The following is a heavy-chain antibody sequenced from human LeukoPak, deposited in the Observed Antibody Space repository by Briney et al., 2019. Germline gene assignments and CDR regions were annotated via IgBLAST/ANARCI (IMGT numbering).Heavy chain of an antibody. V-gene: IGHV6-1*01. CDR3: ARDGVSSGTGNFDY. CDR2: AYYRSKWYN. CDR1: GDSVSSNSAA. D-gene: IGHD6-19*01. Sequence: SQTLSLTFAISGDSVSSNSAAWNWVRQSPSRGLEWLGRAYYRSKWYNDYAVSVKSRITINPDTSKNQFSLQLNSVTPEDTAVYYCARDGVSSGTGNFDYWGQGTLVTVSS. J-gene: IGHJ4*02.